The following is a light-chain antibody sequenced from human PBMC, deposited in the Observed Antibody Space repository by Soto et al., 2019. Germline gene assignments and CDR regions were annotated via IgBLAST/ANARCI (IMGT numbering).Light chain of an antibody. V-gene: IGLV1-44*01. CDR3: GAWDDSLNGVV. CDR2: SNN. J-gene: IGLJ2*01. CDR1: SSNIGSNT. Sequence: QSVLTQPPSASGTPGQRVTISSSGSSSNIGSNTVNWYQQLPGTAPNLLIYSNNQRPSGVPDRFSGSKSGTSASLAISGLQSEDEADYYCGAWDDSLNGVVFGGGTKVTVL.